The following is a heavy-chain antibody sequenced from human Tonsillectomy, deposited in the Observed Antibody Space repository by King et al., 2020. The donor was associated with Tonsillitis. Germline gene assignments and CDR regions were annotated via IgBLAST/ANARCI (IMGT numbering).Heavy chain of an antibody. J-gene: IGHJ4*02. D-gene: IGHD3-22*01. CDR3: ARLVYYDSSADY. CDR2: IFSNDEK. CDR1: GFSLSNARMA. V-gene: IGHV2-26*01. Sequence: TLKESGPVLVKPTETLTLTCTVSGFSLSNARMAVSWIRQPPGKALEWLAHIFSNDEKSYSTSLKNRLTISMETSKSQVVLTMTNVDPVDTGTFYCARLVYYDSSADYWGQGSLVTVSS.